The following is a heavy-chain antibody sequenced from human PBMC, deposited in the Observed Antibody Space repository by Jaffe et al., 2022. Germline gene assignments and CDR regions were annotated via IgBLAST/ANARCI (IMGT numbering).Heavy chain of an antibody. CDR2: INPSGGST. CDR3: ARYSENGVAGTPDLGAFDI. CDR1: GYTFTSYY. Sequence: QVQLVQSGAEVKKPGASVKVSCKASGYTFTSYYMHWVRQAPGQGLEWMGIINPSGGSTSYAQKFQGRVTMTRDTSTSTVYMELSSLRSEDTAVYYCARYSENGVAGTPDLGAFDIWGQGTMVTVSS. V-gene: IGHV1-46*01. J-gene: IGHJ3*02. D-gene: IGHD6-19*01.